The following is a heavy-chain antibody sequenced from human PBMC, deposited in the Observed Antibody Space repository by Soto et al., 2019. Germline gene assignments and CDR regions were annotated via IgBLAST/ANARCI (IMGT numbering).Heavy chain of an antibody. J-gene: IGHJ6*02. D-gene: IGHD6-13*01. CDR3: ARASSSWYNYYFGLDV. CDR1: GYIFNNYV. CDR2: ISAYNGDT. Sequence: GASVKVSCKASGYIFNNYVINWARQAPGQGLEWMGWISAYNGDTNYVQNLQGRVTMTTDTSTSTAYLELRSLRSDDTAVYYCARASSSWYNYYFGLDVWCQGTTVSVSS. V-gene: IGHV1-18*04.